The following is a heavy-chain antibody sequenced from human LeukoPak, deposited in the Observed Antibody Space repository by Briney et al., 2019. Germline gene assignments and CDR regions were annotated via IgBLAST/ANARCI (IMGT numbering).Heavy chain of an antibody. J-gene: IGHJ3*02. CDR2: INHSGST. D-gene: IGHD6-13*01. CDR1: GGSFSGYY. CDR3: ARDLAAAYASDI. V-gene: IGHV4-34*01. Sequence: PSETLSLTCAVYGGSFSGYYWSWIRQPPGKGLEWIGEINHSGSTNYNPSLKSRVTISVDTSKNQFSLKLSSVTAADTAVYYCARDLAAAYASDIWGQGTMVTVSS.